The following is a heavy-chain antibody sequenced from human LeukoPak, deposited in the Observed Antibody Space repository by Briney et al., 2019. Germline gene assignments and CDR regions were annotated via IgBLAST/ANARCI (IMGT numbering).Heavy chain of an antibody. CDR3: ASLGDSSSSGAFDI. CDR1: GGSISSSSYY. Sequence: TLSLTCTVSGGSISSSSYYWGWIRQHPGKGLEWIGYIYYSGSTYYNPSLKSRVTISVGTSKNQFSLKLSSVTAADTAVYYCASLGDSSSSGAFDIWGQGTMVTVSS. D-gene: IGHD6-6*01. CDR2: IYYSGST. V-gene: IGHV4-31*03. J-gene: IGHJ3*02.